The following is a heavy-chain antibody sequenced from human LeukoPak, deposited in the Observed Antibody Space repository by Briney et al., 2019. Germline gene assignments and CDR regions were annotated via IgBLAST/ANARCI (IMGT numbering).Heavy chain of an antibody. J-gene: IGHJ4*02. D-gene: IGHD3-22*01. CDR2: IYSGGST. V-gene: IGHV3-66*01. CDR3: ARGGTSGYTYYFDY. Sequence: PGGSLRLSCAASGFTVSTSYMSWVRQAPGKGLEWFSVIYSGGSTYYADSVKGRFTISRDNSKSTMYLQMNSLRAEDTAVYYCARGGTSGYTYYFDYWGQGPLVTVSS. CDR1: GFTVSTSY.